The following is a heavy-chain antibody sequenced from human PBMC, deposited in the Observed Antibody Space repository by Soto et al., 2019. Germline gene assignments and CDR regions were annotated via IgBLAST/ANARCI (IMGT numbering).Heavy chain of an antibody. V-gene: IGHV5-51*01. CDR2: IYPGDSDT. D-gene: IGHD2-2*01. CDR1: GYRFTSYW. J-gene: IGHJ6*02. CDR3: ARTHIVVVPAAPIDYYYYYGMDV. Sequence: GESHKISCQGSGYRFTSYWIGWVRQMPGKGLEWMGIIYPGDSDTRYSPSFQGQVTISADKSISTAYLQWSSLKASDTAMYYCARTHIVVVPAAPIDYYYYYGMDVWGQGTTVTVSS.